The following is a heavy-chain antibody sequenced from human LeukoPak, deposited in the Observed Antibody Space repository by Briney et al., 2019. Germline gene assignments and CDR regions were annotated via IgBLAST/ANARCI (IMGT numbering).Heavy chain of an antibody. CDR2: ISSGGGT. CDR1: GFTVSNTY. D-gene: IGHD6-6*01. CDR3: ARDRGIAAHYGMDV. Sequence: GGSLRLSCAASGFTVSNTYMSWVRQAPGKGLEWVSVISSGGGTYFADSVKGRFTISRDNSKNTVFLQMNNLRADDTAMYYCARDRGIAAHYGMDVWGQGTTVTVS. J-gene: IGHJ6*02. V-gene: IGHV3-53*01.